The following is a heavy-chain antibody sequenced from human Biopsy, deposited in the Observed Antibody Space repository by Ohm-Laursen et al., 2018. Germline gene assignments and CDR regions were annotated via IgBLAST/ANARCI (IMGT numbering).Heavy chain of an antibody. CDR1: GGSIISYY. Sequence: SDTLSLTCSVSGGSIISYYWTWIRQPPGKGLEWIGHVYNGGITNYNPSLKSRVTISKDTSKNQISLQVNSVTAADTAVYYCARTPRDSFWSGSYKRGLWFDPWGRGTLVIVSS. CDR2: VYNGGIT. D-gene: IGHD3-3*01. J-gene: IGHJ5*02. CDR3: ARTPRDSFWSGSYKRGLWFDP. V-gene: IGHV4-59*07.